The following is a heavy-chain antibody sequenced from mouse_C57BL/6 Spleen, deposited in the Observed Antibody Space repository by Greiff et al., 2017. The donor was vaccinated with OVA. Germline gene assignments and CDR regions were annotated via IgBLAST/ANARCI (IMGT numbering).Heavy chain of an antibody. CDR2: IDPSDSYT. CDR3: ARARGLLWVDY. V-gene: IGHV1-50*01. J-gene: IGHJ2*01. D-gene: IGHD2-1*01. Sequence: QVQLQQPGAELVKPGASVKLSCKASGYTFTSYWMQWVKQRPGQGLEWIGEIDPSDSYTNYNQKFKGKATLTVDTSSSTAYMQLSSLTSEDSAVYYCARARGLLWVDYWGQGTTLTVSS. CDR1: GYTFTSYW.